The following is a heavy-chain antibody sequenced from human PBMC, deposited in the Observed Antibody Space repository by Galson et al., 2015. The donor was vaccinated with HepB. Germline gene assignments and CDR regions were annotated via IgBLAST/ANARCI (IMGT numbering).Heavy chain of an antibody. V-gene: IGHV4-39*07. CDR2: IYYSGST. CDR3: ARAEDNYYYYYMDV. Sequence: SETLSLTCIVSGGSITSSNYYWGWIRQPPGKGLEWIGSIYYSGSTFYNPSLKSRVIISMDTSKNQFSLKLFYVTAADTAVYYCARAEDNYYYYYMDVWGKGTTVTVSS. CDR1: GGSITSSNYY. J-gene: IGHJ6*03.